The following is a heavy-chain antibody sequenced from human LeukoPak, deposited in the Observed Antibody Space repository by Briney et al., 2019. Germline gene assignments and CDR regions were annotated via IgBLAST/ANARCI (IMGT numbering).Heavy chain of an antibody. V-gene: IGHV3-21*01. CDR3: ARQPLVGPTTFDY. CDR1: GFTFSSYS. D-gene: IGHD1-26*01. Sequence: GGSLGLSCAASGFTFSSYSMNWVRQAPGKGLEWVSSISSSSTYIYYADSVKGRFTISRDDAKNSLFLQMISLRAEDTAVYYCARQPLVGPTTFDYWGQGTLVTVSS. J-gene: IGHJ4*02. CDR2: ISSSSTYI.